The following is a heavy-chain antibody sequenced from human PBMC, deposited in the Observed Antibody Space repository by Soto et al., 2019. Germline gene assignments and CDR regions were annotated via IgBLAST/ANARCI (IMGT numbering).Heavy chain of an antibody. CDR3: AKDIYSSSSGQDY. CDR2: ISWNGGNI. Sequence: EVQLVESGGGLVQPGRSLILSCAASGFTFDDYAMHWVRQAPGKGLEWVSGISWNGGNIGYADSVKGRFTISRDNAKNSLFPQMNSLRADDTALYFWAKDIYSSSSGQDYWGQGTPVTVSS. V-gene: IGHV3-9*01. CDR1: GFTFDDYA. D-gene: IGHD6-6*01. J-gene: IGHJ4*02.